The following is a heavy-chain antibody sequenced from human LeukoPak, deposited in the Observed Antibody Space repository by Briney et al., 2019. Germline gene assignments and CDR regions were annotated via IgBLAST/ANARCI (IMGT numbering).Heavy chain of an antibody. V-gene: IGHV4-39*01. Sequence: SETLSLTCTVSGGSISSSSYYWGWIRQPPGKGLEWIGSIYYGGSTYYNPSLKSRVTISVDTSKNQFSLKLSSVTAADTAVYYCARLDSSGWYPVDYWGQGTLVTVSS. CDR3: ARLDSSGWYPVDY. D-gene: IGHD6-19*01. CDR2: IYYGGST. J-gene: IGHJ4*02. CDR1: GGSISSSSYY.